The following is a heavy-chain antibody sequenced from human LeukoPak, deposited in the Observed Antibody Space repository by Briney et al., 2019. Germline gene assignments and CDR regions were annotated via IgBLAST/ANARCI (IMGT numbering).Heavy chain of an antibody. J-gene: IGHJ5*02. D-gene: IGHD2-15*01. CDR1: GDSISGYH. V-gene: IGHV4-4*07. Sequence: PSETLSLTSTLSGDSISGYHWSWFRQPPERGLEWICRIYSSGSNSYNPSLKSRGTMSVDTSKNQLSLNQKSVTAADTAVYYCARAGDNCSGGTCYRWFDPWGQGILVTVSS. CDR3: ARAGDNCSGGTCYRWFDP. CDR2: IYSSGSN.